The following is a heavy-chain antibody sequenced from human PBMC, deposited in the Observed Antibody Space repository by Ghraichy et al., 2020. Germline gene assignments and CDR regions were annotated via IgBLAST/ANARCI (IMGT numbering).Heavy chain of an antibody. Sequence: GALRLSCAASGFTFSSYGMHWVRQAPGKGLEWVADIWYDGSNKYYADSVKGRFTISRDNSKNTLYLQMNSLRVEDTAVYYCARGLEYHFDYWGQGTLVTVSS. CDR3: ARGLEYHFDY. J-gene: IGHJ4*02. V-gene: IGHV3-33*01. CDR2: IWYDGSNK. D-gene: IGHD6-6*01. CDR1: GFTFSSYG.